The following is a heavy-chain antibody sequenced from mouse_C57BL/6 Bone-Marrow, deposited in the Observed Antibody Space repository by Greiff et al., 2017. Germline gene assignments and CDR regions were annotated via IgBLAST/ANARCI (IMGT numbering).Heavy chain of an antibody. CDR3: ARKGREFAY. J-gene: IGHJ3*01. Sequence: QVQLQQSGAELARPGASVKLSCKASGYTFTSYGISWVKQRTGQGLEWIGEIYPRSGNTYYNEKFKGKAPLTADKSSSTASMELRSLTSAASAVYVRARKGREFAYWGQGTLVTVSA. CDR2: IYPRSGNT. CDR1: GYTFTSYG. V-gene: IGHV1-81*01.